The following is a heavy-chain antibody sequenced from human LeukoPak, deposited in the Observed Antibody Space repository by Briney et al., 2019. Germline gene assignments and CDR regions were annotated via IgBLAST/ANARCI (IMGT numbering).Heavy chain of an antibody. CDR3: AKGFNYDYVWGSYPFDY. D-gene: IGHD3-16*02. CDR2: ISGSGGST. V-gene: IGHV3-23*01. CDR1: GFTFSSYA. J-gene: IGHJ4*02. Sequence: GGSLRLSCAASGFTFSSYAMSWVRQAPGKGLEWVSAISGSGGSTYYADSVKGRFTISSDNSKNTLYLQMNSLRAEDTAVYYCAKGFNYDYVWGSYPFDYWGQGTLVTVSS.